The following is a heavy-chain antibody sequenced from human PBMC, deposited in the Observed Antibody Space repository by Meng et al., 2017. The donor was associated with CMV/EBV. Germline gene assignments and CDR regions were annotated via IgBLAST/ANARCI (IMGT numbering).Heavy chain of an antibody. J-gene: IGHJ6*02. CDR2: ISSSSSYI. D-gene: IGHD3-3*01. CDR1: GFTFSSYS. Sequence: GGSLRLSCAASGFTFSSYSMNWVRQAPGKGLELVSSISSSSSYIYYADSVKGRFTISRDNAKNSLYLQMNSLRAEDTAVYYCARETYDFWSGSYYYYYGMDVWGQGTTVTVSS. CDR3: ARETYDFWSGSYYYYYGMDV. V-gene: IGHV3-21*01.